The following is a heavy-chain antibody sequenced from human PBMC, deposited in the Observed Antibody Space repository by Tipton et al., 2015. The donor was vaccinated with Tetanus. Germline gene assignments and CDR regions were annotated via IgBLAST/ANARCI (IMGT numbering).Heavy chain of an antibody. CDR1: GASISSYY. J-gene: IGHJ3*01. V-gene: IGHV3-23*01. CDR3: AKPRWFNAFHL. D-gene: IGHD4-23*01. CDR2: ISSGGDTK. Sequence: LSLTCSVSGASISSYYWNWIRQVPGKGLEWVSAISSGGDTKSYADSVRGRFTISRDNSRSTLFLQMNSLRAEDTALYYCAKPRWFNAFHLWGQGTVVIVSS.